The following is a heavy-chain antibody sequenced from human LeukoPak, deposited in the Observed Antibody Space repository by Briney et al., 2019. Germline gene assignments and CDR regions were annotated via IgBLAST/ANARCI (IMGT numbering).Heavy chain of an antibody. CDR1: GLTSSKFA. CDR3: AKSPLGSCPKNICCLYDLDS. Sequence: PGGSLRLSCAASGLTSSKFAINWVRQAPGKGLEWVSAISVRDDGDGTTYYADSVKGRFTISRDSSRNTVFMQMNSLRGEDTAVYFCAKSPLGSCPKNICCLYDLDSWGQGTVVTVSS. CDR2: ISVRDDGDGTT. V-gene: IGHV3-23*01. D-gene: IGHD2/OR15-2a*01. J-gene: IGHJ4*02.